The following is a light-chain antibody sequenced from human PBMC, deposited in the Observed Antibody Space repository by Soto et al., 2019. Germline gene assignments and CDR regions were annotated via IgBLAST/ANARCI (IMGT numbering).Light chain of an antibody. V-gene: IGLV2-14*01. J-gene: IGLJ3*02. CDR3: SSYTSTNTGV. Sequence: QLVLTQPASVSGSPGQSITISCTGTSSDVGGYNYVSWYQQHPGKAPKFLIYEVSNRPSGVSNRFSGSKSGNTASLTISGLQAEDEADYYCSSYTSTNTGVFGGGTKVTVL. CDR2: EVS. CDR1: SSDVGGYNY.